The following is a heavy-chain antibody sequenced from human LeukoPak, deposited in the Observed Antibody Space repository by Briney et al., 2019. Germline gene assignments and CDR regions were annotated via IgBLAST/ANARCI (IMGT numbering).Heavy chain of an antibody. CDR1: IFTFSDYG. Sequence: GKSLRLSCAASIFTFSDYGMHWVRQAPGKGLEWVAVISYDGGNKDYADSAKGRFTISRDNSNNTLYLQMNSLRTEDTAVYYCAKDQGGDYGAGFYAMDVWGQGTTVTVSS. J-gene: IGHJ6*02. CDR3: AKDQGGDYGAGFYAMDV. CDR2: ISYDGGNK. V-gene: IGHV3-30*18. D-gene: IGHD4-17*01.